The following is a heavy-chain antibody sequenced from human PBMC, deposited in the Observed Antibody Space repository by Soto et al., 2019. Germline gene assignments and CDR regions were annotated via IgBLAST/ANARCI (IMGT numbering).Heavy chain of an antibody. V-gene: IGHV5-51*01. D-gene: IGHD7-27*01. J-gene: IGHJ4*02. CDR1: GDICTSHW. Sequence: WVSLQNCDKVSGDICTSHWIRWVRQMPGKGLEWMGIIYPGDSDTRYSPSFQGQVTISRDTSASTAYMELTSLRSEDTAVYYCARDTGDGTFDFWGQGTLVTVSS. CDR2: IYPGDSDT. CDR3: ARDTGDGTFDF.